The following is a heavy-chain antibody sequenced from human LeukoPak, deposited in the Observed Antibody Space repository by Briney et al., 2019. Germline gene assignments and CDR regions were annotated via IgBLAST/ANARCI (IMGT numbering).Heavy chain of an antibody. CDR3: ARDTTVVIDY. J-gene: IGHJ4*02. V-gene: IGHV1-46*01. D-gene: IGHD4-23*01. Sequence: ASVKVSCKASGYTFTSYYMHWVRQAPGQGLEWMGIINPSGGSTTYAQDLQGRVTMTTDTSTSTAYMELRSLRSDDTAVYYCARDTTVVIDYWGQGTLVTVSS. CDR1: GYTFTSYY. CDR2: INPSGGST.